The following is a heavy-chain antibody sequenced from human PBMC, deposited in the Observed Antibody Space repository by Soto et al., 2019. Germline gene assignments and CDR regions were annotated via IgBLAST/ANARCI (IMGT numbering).Heavy chain of an antibody. D-gene: IGHD3-10*01. CDR3: AKDLLWFGESADC. V-gene: IGHV3-30*18. CDR1: GFTFSSYG. J-gene: IGHJ4*02. Sequence: HPGGSLRLSCAASGFTFSSYGMHWVRQAPGKGLEWVAVISYDGSNKYYAETLKDRITISRDNSKTTLYLQMNNLRTEDTALYYCAKDLLWFGESADCWGQGT. CDR2: ISYDGSNK.